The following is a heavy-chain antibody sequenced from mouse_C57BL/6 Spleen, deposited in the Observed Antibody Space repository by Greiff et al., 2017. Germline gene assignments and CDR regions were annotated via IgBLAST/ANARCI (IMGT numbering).Heavy chain of an antibody. CDR3: AREGYDYDGWFAY. CDR2: INPSNGGT. D-gene: IGHD2-4*01. V-gene: IGHV1-53*01. Sequence: QVQLQQPGTELVKPGASVKLSCKASGYTFTSYWMHWVKQRPGQGLEWIGNINPSNGGTNYNEKFKSKATLTVDKSSSTAYMQLSSLTSEDSAVYYGAREGYDYDGWFAYWGQGTLVTVSA. CDR1: GYTFTSYW. J-gene: IGHJ3*01.